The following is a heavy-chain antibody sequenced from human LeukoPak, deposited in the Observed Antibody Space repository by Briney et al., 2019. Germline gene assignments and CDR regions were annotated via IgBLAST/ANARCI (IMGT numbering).Heavy chain of an antibody. CDR1: GFTFSSYA. CDR2: ISGSGGST. D-gene: IGHD2-2*02. Sequence: GGSLRLPCAASGFTFSSYALSWVRQAPGKGLEWVSAISGSGGSTYYADSVKGRFTISRDNSKNTLYLQMNSLRAEDTAVYYCAKDRGGERYCSSTSCYTFDYWGQGTLVTVSS. J-gene: IGHJ4*02. CDR3: AKDRGGERYCSSTSCYTFDY. V-gene: IGHV3-23*01.